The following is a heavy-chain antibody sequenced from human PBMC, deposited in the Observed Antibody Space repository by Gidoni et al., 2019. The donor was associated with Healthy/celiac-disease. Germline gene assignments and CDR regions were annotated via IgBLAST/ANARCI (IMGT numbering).Heavy chain of an antibody. V-gene: IGHV3-30*18. J-gene: IGHJ6*02. Sequence: QVQLVESGGGVVQPGRSLRLSCAVSGSTFSSYGTHWVRQAPGKGLEWVAVISYDGSNKYYADSVKGRFTISRDNSKNTLYLQMNSLRAEDTAVYYCAKDRLAYCGGDCYLAVYGMDVWGQGTTVTVSS. D-gene: IGHD2-21*02. CDR1: GSTFSSYG. CDR2: ISYDGSNK. CDR3: AKDRLAYCGGDCYLAVYGMDV.